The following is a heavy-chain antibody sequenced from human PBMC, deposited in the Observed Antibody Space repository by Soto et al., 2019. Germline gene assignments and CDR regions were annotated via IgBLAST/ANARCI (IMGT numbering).Heavy chain of an antibody. Sequence: GGSLRLSCAASGFTFSSYSMNWVRQAPGKGLEWVSYISSSSSTIYYADSVKGRFTISRDNAKNSLYLQMNSLRDEDTAVYYCASTVPAQDYYYGVDVWGQGTTVTVSS. D-gene: IGHD2-2*01. CDR2: ISSSSSTI. CDR3: ASTVPAQDYYYGVDV. V-gene: IGHV3-48*02. J-gene: IGHJ6*02. CDR1: GFTFSSYS.